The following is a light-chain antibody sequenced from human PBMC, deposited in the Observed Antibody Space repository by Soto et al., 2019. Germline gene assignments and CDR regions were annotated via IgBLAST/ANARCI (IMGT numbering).Light chain of an antibody. Sequence: EIVLTQSPGTLSLSPGERATLSCRASQSVSRSYLAWYQRKPGQAPRLLIYGASIRATGIPDRFSGSASGTDFTLTISRLEPEDFAVYYCEQYESSPQTFGQGTKVEIK. CDR3: EQYESSPQT. CDR2: GAS. CDR1: QSVSRSY. J-gene: IGKJ1*01. V-gene: IGKV3-20*01.